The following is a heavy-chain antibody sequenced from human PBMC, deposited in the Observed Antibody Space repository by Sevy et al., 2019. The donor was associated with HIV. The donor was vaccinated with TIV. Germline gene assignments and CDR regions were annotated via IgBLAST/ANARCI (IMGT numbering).Heavy chain of an antibody. CDR1: GFTFSSYA. CDR2: ISYDGSNK. CDR3: ARGGIVGATLIDY. V-gene: IGHV3-30*04. D-gene: IGHD1-26*01. Sequence: GGSLRLPCAASGFTFSSYAMHWVRQAPGKGLEWVAVISYDGSNKYYADSVKGRFTISRDNSKNTLYLQMNSLRAEDTAVYYCARGGIVGATLIDYWGQGTLVTVSS. J-gene: IGHJ4*02.